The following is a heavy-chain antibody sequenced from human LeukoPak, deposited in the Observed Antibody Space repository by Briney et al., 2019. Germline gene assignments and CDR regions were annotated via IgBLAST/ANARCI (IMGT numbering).Heavy chain of an antibody. CDR2: ISGDGSIT. V-gene: IGHV3-74*01. CDR3: ASLRLFLHNHDAFDI. J-gene: IGHJ3*02. CDR1: AFTFSSYY. Sequence: SGGSLRLSCAVSAFTFSSYYVHWVRQAPGKGLEWVSYISGDGSITKYADSVKGRFTISRDNAKNTLFLQMNSLRAEDRAVYYCASLRLFLHNHDAFDIWGQGTMVTVSS. D-gene: IGHD2/OR15-2a*01.